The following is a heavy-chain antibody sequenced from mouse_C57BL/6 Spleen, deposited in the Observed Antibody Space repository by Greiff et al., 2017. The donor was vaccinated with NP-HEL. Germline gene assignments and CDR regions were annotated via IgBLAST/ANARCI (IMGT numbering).Heavy chain of an antibody. CDR2: ISSGSSTI. D-gene: IGHD2-1*01. V-gene: IGHV5-17*01. Sequence: EVQLKESGGGLVKPGGSLKLSCAASGFTFSDYGMHWVRQAPEKGLEWVAYISSGSSTIYYADTVKGRFTISRDNAKNTLFLQMTSLRSEDTAMYYCAREENFYYGNYYAMDYWGQGTSVTVSS. CDR1: GFTFSDYG. J-gene: IGHJ4*01. CDR3: AREENFYYGNYYAMDY.